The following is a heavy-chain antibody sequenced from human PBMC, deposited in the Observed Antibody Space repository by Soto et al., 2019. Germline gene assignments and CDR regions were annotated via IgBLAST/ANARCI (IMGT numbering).Heavy chain of an antibody. CDR2: VSKSDYT. J-gene: IGHJ4*02. Sequence: GGSLRLSCEVSGFNFNNYGINWVRQAPGKGLEWVSSVSKSDYTYYSDSVKGRFTISRDNAKNSVSLQMNTLRAEDTAVYYCAREDSIIIPAVSDFWGQGTLVTVSS. CDR3: AREDSIIIPAVSDF. V-gene: IGHV3-21*01. CDR1: GFNFNNYG. D-gene: IGHD2-2*01.